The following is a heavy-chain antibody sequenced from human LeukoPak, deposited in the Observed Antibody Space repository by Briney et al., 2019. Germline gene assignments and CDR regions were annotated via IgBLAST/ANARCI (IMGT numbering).Heavy chain of an antibody. D-gene: IGHD6-25*01. CDR2: MNPNSGNT. V-gene: IGHV1-8*01. CDR3: ARGTIAAVDY. Sequence: ASVKVSCKASGYTFTSYDINWVRQATGQGREWMGWMNPNSGNTRYAQKFQGRVTMTRNTSISTAYMELSSLRSEDTAVYYCARGTIAAVDYWGQGTLVTVSS. J-gene: IGHJ4*02. CDR1: GYTFTSYD.